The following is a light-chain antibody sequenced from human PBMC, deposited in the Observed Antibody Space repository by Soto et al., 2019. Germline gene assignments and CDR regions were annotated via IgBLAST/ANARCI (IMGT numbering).Light chain of an antibody. V-gene: IGKV1-27*01. CDR3: QKYNSAPRT. Sequence: DIPMTQSPSSLSASVGDRATITCRASQGISNYLAWYQQKPGKVPKLLIYAASTLQSGVPSRFSGSGSGTDFTLTISSLQTEDVATYYCQKYNSAPRTFGQGTKVQIK. CDR1: QGISNY. CDR2: AAS. J-gene: IGKJ1*01.